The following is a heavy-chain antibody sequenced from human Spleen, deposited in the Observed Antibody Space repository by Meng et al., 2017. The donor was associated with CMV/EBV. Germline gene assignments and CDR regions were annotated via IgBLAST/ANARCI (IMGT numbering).Heavy chain of an antibody. D-gene: IGHD3-22*01. J-gene: IGHJ4*02. V-gene: IGHV4-34*01. CDR3: ARWLRGRYYDSSGYFQGYDY. Sequence: FSGYYWSWIRQPPGQGLEWIGEINHGVSTNYNPSLKSRVTISVDTSKNQFSLKLSSVTAADTAVYYCARWLRGRYYDSSGYFQGYDYWGQGTLVTSPQ. CDR1: FSGYY. CDR2: INHGVST.